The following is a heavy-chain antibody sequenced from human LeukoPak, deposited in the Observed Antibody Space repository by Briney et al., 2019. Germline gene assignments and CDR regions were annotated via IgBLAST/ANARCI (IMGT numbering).Heavy chain of an antibody. J-gene: IGHJ4*02. CDR1: GFVFRNYF. Sequence: GRSLRLSCAASGFVFRNYFMSWVRQAPGKGLEWVASIKNDGSERYYVDSVRGRYTISRDNTKNSLFLQMSSLRAEDTAVYYCATDRGWRTSGYYLYYFEYWGQGTLVTFSS. V-gene: IGHV3-7*01. D-gene: IGHD3-3*01. CDR3: ATDRGWRTSGYYLYYFEY. CDR2: IKNDGSER.